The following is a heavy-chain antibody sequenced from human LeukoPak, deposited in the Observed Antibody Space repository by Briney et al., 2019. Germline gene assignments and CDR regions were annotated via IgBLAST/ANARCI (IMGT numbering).Heavy chain of an antibody. CDR1: GGTFSSYA. CDR3: ASVYDFSGWYYYYYMDV. Sequence: SVKVSCKASGGTFSSYAISWVRQAPGQGLEWMGETIPIFGTANYAQKFQGRVTITTDESTSTAYMELSSLRSEDTAVYYCASVYDFSGWYYYYYMDVWGKGTTVTVSS. J-gene: IGHJ6*03. CDR2: TIPIFGTA. V-gene: IGHV1-69*05. D-gene: IGHD3-3*01.